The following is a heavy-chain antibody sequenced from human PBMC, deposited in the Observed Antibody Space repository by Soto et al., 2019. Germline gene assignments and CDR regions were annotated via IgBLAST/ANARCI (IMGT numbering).Heavy chain of an antibody. Sequence: QVQLQQWGAGLLKPSETLSLSCAVYGGSFSGYYWSWIRQPPGKGLEWIGDINHSGSTNYNPSLNSRVTISVDTYKKQFSLKLKSVTAADTAVYYCARGVPNSSTWTLEGDYWGQGTLVTVSS. CDR1: GGSFSGYY. V-gene: IGHV4-34*01. J-gene: IGHJ4*02. CDR3: ARGVPNSSTWTLEGDY. CDR2: INHSGST. D-gene: IGHD6-13*01.